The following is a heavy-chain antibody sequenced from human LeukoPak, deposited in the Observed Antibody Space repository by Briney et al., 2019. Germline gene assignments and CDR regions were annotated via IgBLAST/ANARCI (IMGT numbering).Heavy chain of an antibody. CDR3: AIGPGYFDY. CDR1: AGSSTGYY. V-gene: IGHV4-34*01. J-gene: IGHJ4*02. CDR2: INHSGST. Sequence: PSQTLSPTSALYAGSSTGYYSSWIRHPPGEGLEWIGEINHSGSTNYNPSLKSRVTISEDTSKNQFSLKLSSGTAADTAVYYCAIGPGYFDYWGQGTLVTVSS.